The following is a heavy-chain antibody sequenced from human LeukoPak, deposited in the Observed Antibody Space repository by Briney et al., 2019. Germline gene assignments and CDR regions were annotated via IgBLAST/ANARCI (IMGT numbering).Heavy chain of an antibody. Sequence: GGSLRLSCAASGLHFSGTAMSWVRQAPGKGLEWVSAIGHDGMNAYYADSVKGRFTISRDNSKNSLYLQMNSLRAEDTAVYYCARVLHYYYYMDVWGKGTTVTVSS. J-gene: IGHJ6*03. CDR3: ARVLHYYYYMDV. CDR1: GLHFSGTA. V-gene: IGHV3-23*01. CDR2: IGHDGMNA.